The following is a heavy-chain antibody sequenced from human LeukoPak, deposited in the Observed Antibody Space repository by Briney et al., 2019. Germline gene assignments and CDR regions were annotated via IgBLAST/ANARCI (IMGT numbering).Heavy chain of an antibody. CDR2: IDSHNGNT. D-gene: IGHD1-26*01. CDR1: GYSFVFFG. J-gene: IGHJ4*02. V-gene: IGHV1-18*01. Sequence: GASVTVSCTASGYSFVFFGVSWVRQAPGQGLEWMGWIDSHNGNTNYAEKFQDRVTMTTDTSTTTSYMELRSLRSDDTAVYYCARAVSGSLYGDFDFWGQGTLVTVSS. CDR3: ARAVSGSLYGDFDF.